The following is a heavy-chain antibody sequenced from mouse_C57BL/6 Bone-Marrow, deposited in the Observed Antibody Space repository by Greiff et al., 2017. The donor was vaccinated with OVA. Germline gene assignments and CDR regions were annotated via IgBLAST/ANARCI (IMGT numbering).Heavy chain of an antibody. V-gene: IGHV1-64*01. CDR2: IHPNSGST. J-gene: IGHJ4*01. CDR1: GYTFTSYW. D-gene: IGHD3-3*01. CDR3: ARPGPLDAMDY. Sequence: VQLQQPGAELVKPGASVKLSCKASGYTFTSYWMHWVKQRPGQGLEWIGMIHPNSGSTNYNEKFKSKATLTVDKSSSTAYMQLSSLTSEDSAVYYCARPGPLDAMDYWGQGTSVTVSS.